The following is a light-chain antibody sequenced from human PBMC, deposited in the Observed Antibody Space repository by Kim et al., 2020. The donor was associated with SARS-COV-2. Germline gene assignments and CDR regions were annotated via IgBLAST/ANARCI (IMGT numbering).Light chain of an antibody. J-gene: IGLJ2*01. CDR2: STT. CDR3: LLYHATTFI. Sequence: QAVVTQEPSLTVSPGGTVTVTCAVNTGAVTSGFYPNWFQQKAGQAPRALIYSTTNRHAWTPDRYSGSIRGGKATLTLSDVEPGDEALYYCLLYHATTFIFGGGTQLTVL. CDR1: TGAVTSGFY. V-gene: IGLV7-43*01.